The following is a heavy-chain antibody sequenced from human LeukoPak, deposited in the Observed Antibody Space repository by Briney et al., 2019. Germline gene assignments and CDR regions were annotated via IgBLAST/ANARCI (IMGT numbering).Heavy chain of an antibody. D-gene: IGHD2-2*02. CDR2: FDPEDGET. Sequence: ASVKVSCKVSGYTLTELSMHWVRQAPGKGLEWMGGFDPEDGETIYAQKFQGRVTMTEDTSTDTAYMELSRLRSEDTAVYYCAGGGCSSTSCYTGMDVWGKGTTVTVSS. CDR3: AGGGCSSTSCYTGMDV. V-gene: IGHV1-24*01. CDR1: GYTLTELS. J-gene: IGHJ6*04.